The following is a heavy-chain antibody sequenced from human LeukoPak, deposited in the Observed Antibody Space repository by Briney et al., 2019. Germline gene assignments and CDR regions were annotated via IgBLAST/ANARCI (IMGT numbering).Heavy chain of an antibody. J-gene: IGHJ5*02. CDR2: ISSSSSTI. Sequence: PGGSLRLSCAASGFTFSSYSMNWVRQAPGKGLEWVSYISSSSSTIYYADSVKGRFTISRDNAKNSLYLQMNSLRAEDTAVYYCANLISPGWFDPWGQGILVTVSS. CDR3: ANLISPGWFDP. CDR1: GFTFSSYS. V-gene: IGHV3-48*01.